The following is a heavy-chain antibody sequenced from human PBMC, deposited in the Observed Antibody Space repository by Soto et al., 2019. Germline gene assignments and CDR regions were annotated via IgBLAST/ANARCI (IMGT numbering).Heavy chain of an antibody. CDR3: ARGNIAVAVRGLFDY. CDR1: GFTFSSSW. CDR2: INIDGSST. V-gene: IGHV3-74*01. J-gene: IGHJ4*02. D-gene: IGHD6-19*01. Sequence: GGSLRLSCAASGFTFSSSWMHWFRQAPEKGLVWVSRINIDGSSTNYADSVKGRFTISRDNAKNTLYLQMDSLRAEDTAVYYCARGNIAVAVRGLFDYWGQGTLVTVSS.